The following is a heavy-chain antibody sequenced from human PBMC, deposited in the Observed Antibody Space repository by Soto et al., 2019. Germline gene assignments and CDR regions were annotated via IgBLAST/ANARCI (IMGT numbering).Heavy chain of an antibody. CDR2: MYYNGNI. CDR1: GGSVRNYY. V-gene: IGHV4-59*02. D-gene: IGHD3-16*01. CDR3: ASGGNWFDP. J-gene: IGHJ5*02. Sequence: SETLSLTCNVSGGSVRNYYWAWIRQSPDKGLEWIAYMYYNGNINYNPSLKSRVTISIDTSKNQFSLTLKSVTAADTAVYYCASGGNWFDPWGQGIQVTVSS.